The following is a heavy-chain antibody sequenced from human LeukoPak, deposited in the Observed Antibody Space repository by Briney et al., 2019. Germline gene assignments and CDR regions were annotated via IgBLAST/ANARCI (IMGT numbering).Heavy chain of an antibody. V-gene: IGHV3-73*01. Sequence: GGSLRLSCAASGFTFSGSVMDWVRQASGKGLEWVGRIRSKANSYATAYAASVRGRFTISRDDSKNTSYLQMNSLKAEDTAVYYCTRNDYYYEYWGQGTLVTVSS. CDR3: TRNDYYYEY. CDR1: GFTFSGSV. J-gene: IGHJ4*02. D-gene: IGHD4/OR15-4a*01. CDR2: IRSKANSYAT.